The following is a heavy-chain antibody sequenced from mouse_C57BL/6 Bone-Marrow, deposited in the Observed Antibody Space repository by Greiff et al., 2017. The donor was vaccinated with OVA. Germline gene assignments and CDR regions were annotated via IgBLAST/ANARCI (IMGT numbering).Heavy chain of an antibody. D-gene: IGHD1-1*01. Sequence: EVKLVESGGGLVQSGRSLRLSCATSGFTFSDFYMEWVRQAPGKGLEWIAASRNKANDYTTEYSASVKGRFIVSRDTSQSILYLQMNALRAEDTAIYYCARVALRGDAMDYWGQGTSVTVSS. CDR3: ARVALRGDAMDY. CDR2: SRNKANDYTT. CDR1: GFTFSDFY. V-gene: IGHV7-1*01. J-gene: IGHJ4*01.